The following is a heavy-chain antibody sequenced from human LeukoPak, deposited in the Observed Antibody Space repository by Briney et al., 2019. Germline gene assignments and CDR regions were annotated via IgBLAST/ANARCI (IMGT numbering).Heavy chain of an antibody. CDR3: ARADFWSGYNIYYYYYYGMDV. V-gene: IGHV3-21*01. J-gene: IGHJ6*02. D-gene: IGHD3-3*01. CDR1: GFTFSSYS. CDR2: ISSSSSYI. Sequence: GGSLRLSCAASGFTFSSYSMNWVRQAPGKGLEWVSSISSSSSYIYYADSVKGRFTISRDNAKNSLYLQMNSLRAEDTAVYYCARADFWSGYNIYYYYYYGMDVWGQGTTVTVSS.